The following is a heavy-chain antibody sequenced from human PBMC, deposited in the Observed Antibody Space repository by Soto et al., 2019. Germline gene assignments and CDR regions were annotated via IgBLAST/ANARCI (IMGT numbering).Heavy chain of an antibody. CDR3: AREVNSSGYYRNWFDP. D-gene: IGHD3-22*01. J-gene: IGHJ5*02. V-gene: IGHV1-69*13. CDR2: IIPIFGTA. CDR1: GGTFSSYA. Sequence: GASVKVSCKASGGTFSSYAISWVRQAPGQGLEWMGGIIPIFGTANYAQKFQGRVTITADESTSTAYMELSSLRSEDTAVYYCAREVNSSGYYRNWFDPWGQGTLVTVSS.